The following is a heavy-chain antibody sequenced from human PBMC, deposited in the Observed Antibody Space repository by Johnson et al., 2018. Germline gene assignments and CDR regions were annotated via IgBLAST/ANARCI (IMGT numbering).Heavy chain of an antibody. CDR1: GFTFGDYA. CDR3: ARDPANNDYYYYYMDV. CDR2: IRSKAYGGTT. J-gene: IGHJ6*03. D-gene: IGHD1/OR15-1a*01. V-gene: IGHV3-49*05. Sequence: VQLVESGGGLVKPGRSLRLSCTASGFTFGDYAMSWFRQAPGKGLEWVGFIRSKAYGGTTEYAASVKGRFTITRDDSKSIAYLQMTRLKTEDTAVDYCARDPANNDYYYYYMDVWGKGTTVTVSS.